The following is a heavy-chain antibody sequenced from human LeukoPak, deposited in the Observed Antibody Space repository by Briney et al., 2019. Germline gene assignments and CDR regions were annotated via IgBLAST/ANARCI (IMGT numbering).Heavy chain of an antibody. CDR3: ARDRRLKVFDY. CDR1: GFTFSSYS. J-gene: IGHJ4*02. Sequence: GGSLGLSCAASGFTFSSYSMNWVHQAPGKGLEWVSSISSSSSYIYYADSVKGRFTISRDNAKNSLYLQMNSLRAEDTAVYYCARDRRLKVFDYWGQGTLVTVSS. V-gene: IGHV3-21*01. CDR2: ISSSSSYI.